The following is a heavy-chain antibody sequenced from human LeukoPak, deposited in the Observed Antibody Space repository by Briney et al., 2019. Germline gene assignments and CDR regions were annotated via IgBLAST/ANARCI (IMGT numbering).Heavy chain of an antibody. V-gene: IGHV3-74*01. CDR3: ARDSLEGSDY. D-gene: IGHD5-24*01. CDR2: INSDGSST. J-gene: IGHJ4*02. CDR1: GFTFSSYW. Sequence: GGSLRLSCAASGFTFSSYWMHWVRQAPGKGPVWVSRINSDGSSTSYADSVKGRFTISRDNAKNTLYLQMNSLRAEDTAVYYCARDSLEGSDYWGQGPLVTVSS.